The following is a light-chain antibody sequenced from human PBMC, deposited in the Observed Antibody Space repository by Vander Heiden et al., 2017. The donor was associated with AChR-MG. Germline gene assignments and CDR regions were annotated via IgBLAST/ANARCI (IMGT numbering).Light chain of an antibody. CDR1: QSISSW. CDR2: KAS. CDR3: QQYNSYSPLT. J-gene: IGKJ4*01. Sequence: DIQMTQSPPTLSASVGDRVTITCRASQSISSWLAWYQQKPGKAPKRLIYKASSLESRVTSRFSGSGSGTEFTLTISSLQPDDFATYYCQQYNSYSPLTFGGGTKVEIK. V-gene: IGKV1-5*03.